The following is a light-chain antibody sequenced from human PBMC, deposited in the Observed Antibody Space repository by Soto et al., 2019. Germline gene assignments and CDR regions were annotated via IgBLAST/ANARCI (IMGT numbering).Light chain of an antibody. CDR2: AAS. CDR3: QLANCFLPT. CDR1: QDIRSW. Sequence: DVQMTQSPSSVSASVGDRVTITCRASQDIRSWLTWYQQKPGQAPKLWIYAASTLQNGVPSRFRGSGSGPDFTLTLSGWQPDDVATDYCQLANCFLPTFGPGTRLHIK. J-gene: IGKJ2*01. V-gene: IGKV1-12*01.